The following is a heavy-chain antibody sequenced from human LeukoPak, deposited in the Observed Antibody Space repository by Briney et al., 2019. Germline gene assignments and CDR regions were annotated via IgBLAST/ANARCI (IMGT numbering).Heavy chain of an antibody. D-gene: IGHD6-19*01. CDR1: GFTVSSNY. CDR2: IYSGGST. Sequence: GGSLRLSCAASGFTVSSNYMSWVRQAPGKGLEWVSVIYSGGSTYYADSVKGRFTISRDNSKNTLYLQMNSLRAEDTAVYYCAREFRQWAFDIRGQGTMVTVSS. CDR3: AREFRQWAFDI. J-gene: IGHJ3*02. V-gene: IGHV3-53*01.